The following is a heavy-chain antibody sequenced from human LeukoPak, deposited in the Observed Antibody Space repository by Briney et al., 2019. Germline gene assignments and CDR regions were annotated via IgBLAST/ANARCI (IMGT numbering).Heavy chain of an antibody. J-gene: IGHJ4*02. CDR1: GFSLSTSGVG. D-gene: IGHD6-19*01. CDR3: AHSWLPAALAVAGTAVPYYFDY. Sequence: SGPTLVKPTQTLTLTCTFSGFSLSTSGVGVGWIRQPPGKALEWLALIYWNDDKRYSPSLKSRLTITKDTSKNQVVLTMTNMDPVDTATYYCAHSWLPAALAVAGTAVPYYFDYWGQGTLVTVSS. CDR2: IYWNDDK. V-gene: IGHV2-5*01.